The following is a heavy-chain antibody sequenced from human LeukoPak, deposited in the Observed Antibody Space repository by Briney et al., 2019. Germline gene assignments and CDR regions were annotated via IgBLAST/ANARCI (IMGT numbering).Heavy chain of an antibody. CDR1: GDSISSRSYY. J-gene: IGHJ4*02. CDR2: IYFSGSA. CDR3: ARLGDLLTGYYFES. V-gene: IGHV4-39*01. D-gene: IGHD3-9*01. Sequence: SETLSLTCNVSGDSISSRSYYWGWIRQPPGKGLEWIGSIYFSGSAHYNPSLKSRVTIFVDRSKNQFSLEVRSVTAADTAVYFGARLGDLLTGYYFESWGQGTLVIVSS.